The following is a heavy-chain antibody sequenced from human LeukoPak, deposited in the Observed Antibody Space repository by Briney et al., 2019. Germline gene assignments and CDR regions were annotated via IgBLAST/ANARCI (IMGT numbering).Heavy chain of an antibody. V-gene: IGHV4-38-2*02. Sequence: SETLSLTCTVYGGSFSGYYWGWIRQPPGKGLEWIGSIYHSGSTYYNPSLKSRVTISVDTSKNQFSLKLSSVTAADTAVYYCARNALNDYGDYVCWFDPWGQGTLVTVSS. D-gene: IGHD4-17*01. CDR2: IYHSGST. CDR1: GGSFSGYY. J-gene: IGHJ5*02. CDR3: ARNALNDYGDYVCWFDP.